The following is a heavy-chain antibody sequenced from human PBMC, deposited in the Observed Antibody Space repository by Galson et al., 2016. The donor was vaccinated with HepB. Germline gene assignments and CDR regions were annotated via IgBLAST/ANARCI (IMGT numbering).Heavy chain of an antibody. D-gene: IGHD3-10*01. Sequence: TLSLTCAVSGGSITTVGYAWSWIRQHPGKGLEWIGYIYYSGSPYYNPSLKRRVTISVDTSKNQFSLKLSSVTAADTAVYYCARTTYYYGSGSYWVDYWGQGTLVSISS. CDR3: ARTTYYYGSGSYWVDY. CDR1: GGSITTVGYA. J-gene: IGHJ4*02. V-gene: IGHV4-31*11. CDR2: IYYSGSP.